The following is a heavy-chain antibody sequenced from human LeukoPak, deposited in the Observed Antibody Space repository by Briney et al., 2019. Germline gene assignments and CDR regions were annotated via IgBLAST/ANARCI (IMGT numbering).Heavy chain of an antibody. J-gene: IGHJ4*02. V-gene: IGHV3-11*01. Sequence: GGSLRLSCAASGFTFGDYYMSWIRQAPGKGLEGVSYISSSGDTIYYADSLKGRFTISRDNAKNSLYLQMNSLRAEDTAVYYCARDSQAGATIGYWGQGTLVTVSS. D-gene: IGHD1-26*01. CDR2: ISSSGDTI. CDR1: GFTFGDYY. CDR3: ARDSQAGATIGY.